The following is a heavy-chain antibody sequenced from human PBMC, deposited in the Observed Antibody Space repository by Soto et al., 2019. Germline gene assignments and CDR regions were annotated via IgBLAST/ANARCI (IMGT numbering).Heavy chain of an antibody. CDR3: ASLGATPPEVDY. J-gene: IGHJ4*02. Sequence: QVQLQESGPGLVKPSGTLSLTCAVSGGSISSSNWWSWVRQPPGKGLEWIGEIYHSGSTNYNPSLKRRVTIPVDKSKNQFSLKLSSVTAADTAVYYCASLGATPPEVDYWGQGTLVTVSS. D-gene: IGHD1-26*01. CDR1: GGSISSSNW. V-gene: IGHV4-4*02. CDR2: IYHSGST.